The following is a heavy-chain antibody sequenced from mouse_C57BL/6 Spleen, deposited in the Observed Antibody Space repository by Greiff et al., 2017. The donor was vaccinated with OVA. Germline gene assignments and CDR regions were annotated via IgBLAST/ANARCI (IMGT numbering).Heavy chain of an antibody. V-gene: IGHV1-80*01. CDR2: IYPGDGDT. D-gene: IGHD2-12*01. CDR1: GYAFSSYW. J-gene: IGHJ4*01. Sequence: VKLQQSGAELVKPGASVKISCKASGYAFSSYWMNWVKQRPGKGLEWIGQIYPGDGDTNYNGKFKGKATLTADKSSSTAYMQLSSLTSEDSAVYVCARGSYESAMDYWGQGTSVTVSS. CDR3: ARGSYESAMDY.